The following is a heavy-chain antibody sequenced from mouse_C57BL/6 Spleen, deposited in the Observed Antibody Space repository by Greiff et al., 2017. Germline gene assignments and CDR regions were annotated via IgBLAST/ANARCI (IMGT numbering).Heavy chain of an antibody. CDR2: INPNYGTT. CDR3: ARGGPVVATRAWFAY. CDR1: GYSFTDYN. V-gene: IGHV1-39*01. D-gene: IGHD1-1*01. J-gene: IGHJ3*01. Sequence: EVHLVESGPELVKPGASVKISCKASGYSFTDYNMNWVKQSNGKSLEWIGVINPNYGTTSYNQKFKGKATLTVDQSSSTAYMQLNSLTSEDSAVYYCARGGPVVATRAWFAYWGQGTLVTVSA.